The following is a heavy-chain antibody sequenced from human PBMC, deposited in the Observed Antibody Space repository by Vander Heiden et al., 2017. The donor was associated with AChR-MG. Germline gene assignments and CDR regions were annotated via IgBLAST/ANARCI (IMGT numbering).Heavy chain of an antibody. CDR3: ARGRKATKDYFDY. V-gene: IGHV1-69*06. Sequence: QVQLVQSGAEVKKPGSSVKVSCNASGGTFSSYAISWVRQAPGQGLEWMGGIIPIFGTAHYAQKFQGRVTITADKSTSTAYMELSSLRSEDTAMYYCARGRKATKDYFDYWGQGTLVTVSS. D-gene: IGHD1-26*01. CDR1: GGTFSSYA. J-gene: IGHJ4*02. CDR2: IIPIFGTA.